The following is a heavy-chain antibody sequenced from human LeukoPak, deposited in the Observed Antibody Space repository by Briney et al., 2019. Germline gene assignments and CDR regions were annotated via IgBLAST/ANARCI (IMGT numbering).Heavy chain of an antibody. CDR3: AKDWGEYFDYVWGSFTSFDS. CDR2: SGSGHRT. CDR1: GFTFSSYS. J-gene: IGHJ4*02. Sequence: GGSLRLSCAASGFTFSSYSMNWVRQAPGKGLEWVSGSGSGHRTYYADSVKGRFTISRDNSKSTLYLQMNSLRAEDTAVYYCAKDWGEYFDYVWGSFTSFDSWGQGTLVTVSS. D-gene: IGHD3-16*01. V-gene: IGHV3-23*01.